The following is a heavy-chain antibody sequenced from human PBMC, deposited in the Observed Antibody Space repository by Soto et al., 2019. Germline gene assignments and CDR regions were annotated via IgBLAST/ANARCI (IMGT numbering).Heavy chain of an antibody. V-gene: IGHV3-48*02. J-gene: IGHJ5*02. CDR1: GFSMYDYG. D-gene: IGHD3-10*01. CDR3: ARDFLSGKP. CDR2: ISGSSSVI. Sequence: GGSLRLSCVDSGFSMYDYGMNWVRQAPGKGLEWVSYISGSSSVIYYADSVKGRFTISRDNAKNSVYLQMNRVRDEDTAVYYCARDFLSGKPWGQGTLVTVSS.